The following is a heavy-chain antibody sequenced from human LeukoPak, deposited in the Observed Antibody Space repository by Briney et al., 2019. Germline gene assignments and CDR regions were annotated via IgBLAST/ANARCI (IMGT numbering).Heavy chain of an antibody. J-gene: IGHJ4*02. CDR3: ASGLSSYDNLTGQYPERRAHFDY. CDR1: GGSFSGYY. V-gene: IGHV4-34*01. Sequence: SETLSLTCAVYGGSFSGYYWSWVRQPPGKGLEWIGEMNHSVSTNYNTSLKSRVTISVDTSKNQVSLTPSSATAAATAVYYCASGLSSYDNLTGQYPERRAHFDYWGQGTLAPVSS. D-gene: IGHD3-9*01. CDR2: MNHSVST.